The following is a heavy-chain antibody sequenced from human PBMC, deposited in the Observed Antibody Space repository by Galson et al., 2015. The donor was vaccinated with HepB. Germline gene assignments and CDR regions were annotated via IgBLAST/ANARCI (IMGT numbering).Heavy chain of an antibody. D-gene: IGHD6-13*01. Sequence: SETLSLTCTVSGGSISSSSYYWGWIRQPPGKGLEWIGSIYYSGSTYYNPSLKSRVTISVDTSKNQFSLKLSSVTASDTAMYYCASGGYSSSRGFYYYGMDVWGQGTTVTVSS. CDR1: GGSISSSSYY. V-gene: IGHV4-39*07. CDR2: IYYSGST. CDR3: ASGGYSSSRGFYYYGMDV. J-gene: IGHJ6*02.